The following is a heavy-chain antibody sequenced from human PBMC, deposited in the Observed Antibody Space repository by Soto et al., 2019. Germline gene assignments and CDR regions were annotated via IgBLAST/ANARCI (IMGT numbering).Heavy chain of an antibody. CDR3: AKAPEQLVHGVFDY. V-gene: IGHV3-23*01. CDR2: IDSGGGGT. D-gene: IGHD6-6*01. Sequence: EVQLLESGGGLVQPGGSLRLSCAASGFTLGTYVMSWVHQAPGKGLEWVSGIDSGGGGTYYADSVKGRFTISRDNSKNTLSLQMNGLRAEDTAVFYCAKAPEQLVHGVFDYWGQGTLVNVSS. CDR1: GFTLGTYV. J-gene: IGHJ4*02.